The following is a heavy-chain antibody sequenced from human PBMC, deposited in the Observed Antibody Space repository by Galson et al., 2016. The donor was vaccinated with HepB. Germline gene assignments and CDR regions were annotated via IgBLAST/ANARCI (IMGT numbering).Heavy chain of an antibody. Sequence: SETLSLTCTVSRGSITSFYWSWVRQPPGKGLEWIGDIFYNGTTDYNPSLKSRVTISVDTSKNQFSLRVRSLRTADTAVYFCARAHPTITVFGVLIPWYFDYWGQGRQVIVSA. CDR1: RGSITSFY. D-gene: IGHD3-3*01. CDR3: ARAHPTITVFGVLIPWYFDY. V-gene: IGHV4-59*01. CDR2: IFYNGTT. J-gene: IGHJ4*02.